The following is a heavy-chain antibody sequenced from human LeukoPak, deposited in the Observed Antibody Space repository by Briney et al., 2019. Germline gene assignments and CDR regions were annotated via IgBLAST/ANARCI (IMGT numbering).Heavy chain of an antibody. D-gene: IGHD3-22*01. Sequence: ASVKVSCKASGYTFTSYGISWVRQAPGQGLEWMGRIIPILSVANYAQKFQGRVTITADKSTSAAYMELSSLRSEDTAVYYCASRNQYYYDSSGIGGFDYWGQGTLVTVSS. CDR2: IIPILSVA. V-gene: IGHV1-69*04. CDR1: GYTFTSYG. J-gene: IGHJ4*02. CDR3: ASRNQYYYDSSGIGGFDY.